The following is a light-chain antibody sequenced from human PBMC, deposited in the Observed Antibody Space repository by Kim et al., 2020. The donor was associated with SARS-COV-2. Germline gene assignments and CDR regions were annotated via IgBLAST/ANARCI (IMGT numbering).Light chain of an antibody. CDR1: NIGRKS. CDR2: YDS. V-gene: IGLV3-21*04. J-gene: IGLJ3*02. CDR3: QVWDSSSDHRV. Sequence: PRKTARITCWGNNIGRKSVHWYQQKPGQAPVLVIYYDSDRPSGIPERFSGSNSGNTATLTISRVEAGDEAYYYCQVWDSSSDHRVFGGGTKLTVL.